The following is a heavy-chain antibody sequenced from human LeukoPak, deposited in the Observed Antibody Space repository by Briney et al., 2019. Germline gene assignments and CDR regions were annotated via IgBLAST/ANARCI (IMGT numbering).Heavy chain of an antibody. J-gene: IGHJ4*02. CDR2: IGGSGSPI. CDR3: VRRITGSYLAGQFDY. D-gene: IGHD1-26*01. CDR1: GFTFSSYE. V-gene: IGHV3-48*03. Sequence: GGSLRLSCAASGFTFSSYEMNWVRQAPGTGLEWVSYIGGSGSPIYYADSVKGRFTISRDNAKNSLFLQMNSLRAEDTAIYHCVRRITGSYLAGQFDYWGQGTLVTVSS.